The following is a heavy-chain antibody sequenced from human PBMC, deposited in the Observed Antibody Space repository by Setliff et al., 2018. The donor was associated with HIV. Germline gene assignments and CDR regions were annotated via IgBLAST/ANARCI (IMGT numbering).Heavy chain of an antibody. CDR1: GFTFDDCV. D-gene: IGHD5-12*01. Sequence: PGGSLRLSCAASGFTFDDCVMHWVRQVPGRGLEWVSLISENGGRTNYADSVRGRFTVSRDNTKRSLYLEMNHLTAEDTALYFCVKDGHSGYDPGYYYMDVWGKGTTVTVSS. CDR3: VKDGHSGYDPGYYYMDV. V-gene: IGHV3-43*02. J-gene: IGHJ6*03. CDR2: ISENGGRT.